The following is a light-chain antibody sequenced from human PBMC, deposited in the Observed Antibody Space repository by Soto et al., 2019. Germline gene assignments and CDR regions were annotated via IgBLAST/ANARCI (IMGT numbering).Light chain of an antibody. Sequence: EIVLTQSPGSLSLSPGERATLSCRASQSVSGSYLAWYQQKPGQTPRLLIHATSTRATGIPDRFSGSGSGTDFSLTISRLEPEYFADYYCQQSVYSPLYTFGLGTKLEVK. CDR2: ATS. CDR3: QQSVYSPLYT. V-gene: IGKV3-20*01. CDR1: QSVSGSY. J-gene: IGKJ2*01.